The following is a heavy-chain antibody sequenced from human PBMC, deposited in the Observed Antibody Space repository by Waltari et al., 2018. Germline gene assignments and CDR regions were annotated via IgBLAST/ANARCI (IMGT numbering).Heavy chain of an antibody. Sequence: QVQLQESGPGLVKPSQTLSLTCTVSGGSISSGGYYWSWIRQHPGKGLEWIGYIYYSGSTYYNPSLKSRVTISVDTSKNQFSLKLSSVTAADTAMYYCARAIQLWNKDAFDIWGQGTMVTVSS. CDR1: GGSISSGGYY. CDR3: ARAIQLWNKDAFDI. D-gene: IGHD5-18*01. J-gene: IGHJ3*02. CDR2: IYYSGST. V-gene: IGHV4-31*03.